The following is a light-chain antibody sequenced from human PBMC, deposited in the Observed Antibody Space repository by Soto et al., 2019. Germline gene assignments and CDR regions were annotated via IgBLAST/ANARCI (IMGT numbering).Light chain of an antibody. CDR1: QSVLSSSDNKNY. J-gene: IGKJ4*01. V-gene: IGKV4-1*01. CDR3: QQYHSSPLT. Sequence: DFVMTQSADSLAVSLGARATLNCKSSQSVLSSSDNKNYFGWFQQKPVQPPKMLISCASTSVSGVPDRFSGSWSGTDFTLTISSLQSEDEAVYYGQQYHSSPLTFGGGPNVEGK. CDR2: CAS.